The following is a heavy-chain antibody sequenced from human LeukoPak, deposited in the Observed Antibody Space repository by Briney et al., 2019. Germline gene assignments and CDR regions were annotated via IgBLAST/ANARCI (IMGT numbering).Heavy chain of an antibody. V-gene: IGHV7-4-1*02. CDR3: ARAPSYYYDSSGYFDY. D-gene: IGHD3-22*01. CDR2: INTNTGNP. CDR1: GYTFTGYY. Sequence: ASVKVSCKASGYTFTGYYMHWVRQAPGQGLEWMGWINTNTGNPTYAQGFTGRFVFSLDTSVSTAYLQISSLKAEDTAVYYCARAPSYYYDSSGYFDYWGQGTLVTVSS. J-gene: IGHJ4*02.